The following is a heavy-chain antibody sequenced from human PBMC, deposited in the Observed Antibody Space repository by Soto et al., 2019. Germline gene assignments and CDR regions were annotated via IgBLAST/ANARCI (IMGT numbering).Heavy chain of an antibody. CDR3: ARRCSGGSCYPRGGEYFDY. CDR2: IYYSGST. J-gene: IGHJ4*02. V-gene: IGHV4-31*03. Sequence: SETLSLTCTVSGGSISSGGYYWSWIRQHPGKGLEWIGYIYYSGSTYYNPSLKSRVTISVDTSKNQFSLKLSSVTAADTAVYYCARRCSGGSCYPRGGEYFDYWGQGTLVTVS. CDR1: GGSISSGGYY. D-gene: IGHD2-15*01.